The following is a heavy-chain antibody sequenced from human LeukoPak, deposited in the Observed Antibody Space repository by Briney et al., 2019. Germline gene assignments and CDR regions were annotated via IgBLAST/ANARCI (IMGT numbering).Heavy chain of an antibody. CDR1: GGSFSGYY. D-gene: IGHD3-3*01. CDR3: ARGQVEWLLYRGYYYYYMDV. J-gene: IGHJ6*03. Sequence: PSETLSLTCAVYGGSFSGYYWSWIRQPPGKGLEWIGEINHSGSTNYNPSLKSRVTISVDTSKNQFSLKLSSVTAADTAVYYCARGQVEWLLYRGYYYYYMDVWGKGTTVTVSS. V-gene: IGHV4-34*01. CDR2: INHSGST.